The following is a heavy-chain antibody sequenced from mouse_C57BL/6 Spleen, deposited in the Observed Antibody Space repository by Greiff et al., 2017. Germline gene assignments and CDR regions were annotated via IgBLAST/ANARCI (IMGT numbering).Heavy chain of an antibody. CDR2: IDPETGGT. CDR3: TRSYSYGGSYWYFDV. Sequence: VKLMESGAELVRPGASVTLSCKASGYTFTDYEMHWVKQTPVHGLEWIGAIDPETGGTAYNQKFKGKAILTAAKSSSTAYMELRSLTSEDSAVYYCTRSYSYGGSYWYFDVWGTGTTVTVSS. D-gene: IGHD1-1*01. V-gene: IGHV1-15*01. CDR1: GYTFTDYE. J-gene: IGHJ1*03.